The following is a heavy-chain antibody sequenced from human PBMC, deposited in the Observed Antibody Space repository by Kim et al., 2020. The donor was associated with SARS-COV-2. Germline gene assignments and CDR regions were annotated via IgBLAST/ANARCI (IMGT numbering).Heavy chain of an antibody. CDR2: INHSGST. CDR3: ARRGKQQPTRNWFDP. V-gene: IGHV4-34*01. J-gene: IGHJ5*02. CDR1: GGSFSGYY. D-gene: IGHD6-13*01. Sequence: SETLSLTCAVYGGSFSGYYWSWIRQPPGKGLEWIGEINHSGSTKYNPSLKSRVTISVDTSKNQFSLKLSSVTAADTAVYYCARRGKQQPTRNWFDPWGQGTLVTVSS.